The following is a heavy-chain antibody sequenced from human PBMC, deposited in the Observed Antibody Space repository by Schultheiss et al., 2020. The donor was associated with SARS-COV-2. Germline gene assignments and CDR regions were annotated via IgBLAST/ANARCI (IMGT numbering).Heavy chain of an antibody. CDR1: GYTFTSYY. Sequence: ASVKVSCKASGYTFTSYYMHWVRQAPGQGLEWMGWINPNSGGTNYAQKFQGRVTMTRDTSISTAYMELSRLRSDDTAVYYCARRNWDRGDDAFDIWGQGTMVTVSS. D-gene: IGHD7-27*01. V-gene: IGHV1-2*02. CDR2: INPNSGGT. CDR3: ARRNWDRGDDAFDI. J-gene: IGHJ3*02.